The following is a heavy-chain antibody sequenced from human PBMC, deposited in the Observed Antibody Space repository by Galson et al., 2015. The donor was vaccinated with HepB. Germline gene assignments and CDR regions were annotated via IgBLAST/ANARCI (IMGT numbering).Heavy chain of an antibody. Sequence: SLRLSCAASGFTFSSYAMSWVRQAPGKGLEWVSAISGSGGSTYYADSVKGRFTISRDNSKNTLYLQMYSLRAEDTAVYYCARDRLPTNHYGSGTYYHYGYGMDVWGQGTTVTVSS. CDR3: ARDRLPTNHYGSGTYYHYGYGMDV. V-gene: IGHV3-23*01. CDR2: ISGSGGST. J-gene: IGHJ6*02. D-gene: IGHD3-10*01. CDR1: GFTFSSYA.